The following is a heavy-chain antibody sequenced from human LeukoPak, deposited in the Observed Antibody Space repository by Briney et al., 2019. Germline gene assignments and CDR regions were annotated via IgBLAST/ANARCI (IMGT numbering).Heavy chain of an antibody. V-gene: IGHV5-51*01. CDR1: GYRFNSYW. CDR3: AKTIASLGSGARYFDP. CDR2: MHPGESEI. Sequence: GESLKISCKGSGYRFNSYWIGWVRQMPGKGLEWMGIMHPGESEINYSPSFEGQVTISADTSISTAYLEWYSLKASDSAIYYCAKTIASLGSGARYFDPWGQGTMITVSS. J-gene: IGHJ5*02. D-gene: IGHD5/OR15-5a*01.